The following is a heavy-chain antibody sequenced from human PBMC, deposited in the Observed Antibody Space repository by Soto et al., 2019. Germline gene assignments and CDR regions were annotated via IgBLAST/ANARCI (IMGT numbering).Heavy chain of an antibody. Sequence: GGSLRLSCAASGFTFSSYAMHWVRQAPGKGLEWVAVISYDGSNKYYADSVKGRFTISRDNSKNTLYLQMNSLRAEGTAVYYCARDQQWLGQLAYWGQGTLVTVSS. CDR1: GFTFSSYA. J-gene: IGHJ4*02. D-gene: IGHD6-19*01. CDR3: ARDQQWLGQLAY. V-gene: IGHV3-30-3*01. CDR2: ISYDGSNK.